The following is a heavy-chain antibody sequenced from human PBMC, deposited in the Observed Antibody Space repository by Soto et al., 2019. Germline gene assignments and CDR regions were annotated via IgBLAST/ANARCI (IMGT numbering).Heavy chain of an antibody. CDR1: GFTFSSYA. CDR2: ISYDGSNK. CDR3: ARDGGLAEAMGSLWYFDY. Sequence: QVQLVESGGGVVQPGRSLRLSCAASGFTFSSYAMHWVRQAPGKGLEWVAVISYDGSNKYYADSVTGRFTISRDNSKNTLYLQMNSLRAEDTAVYYCARDGGLAEAMGSLWYFDYWGQGTLVTVSS. D-gene: IGHD5-18*01. V-gene: IGHV3-30-3*01. J-gene: IGHJ4*02.